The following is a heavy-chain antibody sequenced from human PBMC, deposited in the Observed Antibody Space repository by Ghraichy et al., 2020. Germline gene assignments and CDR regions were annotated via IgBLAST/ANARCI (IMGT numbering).Heavy chain of an antibody. CDR1: GYTFTGYY. Sequence: ASVKVSCKASGYTFTGYYMHWVRQAPGKGLEWMGWINPNSGGTNYAQKFQGRVTMTRDTSISTAYMDLSRLTSDDTAGYYCARDGLERRYDGWGQGTLLTVAS. V-gene: IGHV1-2*02. D-gene: IGHD1-1*01. CDR3: ARDGLERRYDG. CDR2: INPNSGGT. J-gene: IGHJ4*02.